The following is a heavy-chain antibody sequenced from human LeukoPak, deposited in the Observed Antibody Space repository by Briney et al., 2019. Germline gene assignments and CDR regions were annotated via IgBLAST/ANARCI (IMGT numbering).Heavy chain of an antibody. Sequence: GGSLRLSCAASGFTFDDYAMRWVRQAPGKGLEWVSGISWNSGSIGYADSVKGRFTISRDNAKNSLYLQMNSLRAEDTALYYCAKEAYGNYGAAFDYWGQGTLVTVSS. V-gene: IGHV3-9*01. CDR2: ISWNSGSI. CDR1: GFTFDDYA. D-gene: IGHD4-11*01. J-gene: IGHJ4*02. CDR3: AKEAYGNYGAAFDY.